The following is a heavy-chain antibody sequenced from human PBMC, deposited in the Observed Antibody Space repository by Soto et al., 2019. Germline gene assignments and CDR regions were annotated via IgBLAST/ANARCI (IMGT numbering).Heavy chain of an antibody. CDR3: ARGTDIVVVPAATDAFDI. D-gene: IGHD2-2*01. Sequence: QVQLQQWGAGLLKPSETLSLTCAVYGGSFSGYYWSWIRQPPGKGLEWIGEINHSGSTNYNPSLKSRVTISVDTSINQFYPKRSSVTAVDTAVYYCARGTDIVVVPAATDAFDIWGQGTMVTVSS. J-gene: IGHJ3*02. CDR1: GGSFSGYY. V-gene: IGHV4-34*01. CDR2: INHSGST.